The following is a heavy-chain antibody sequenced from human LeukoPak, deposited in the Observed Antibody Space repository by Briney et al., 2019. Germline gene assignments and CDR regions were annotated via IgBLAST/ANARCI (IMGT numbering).Heavy chain of an antibody. Sequence: PSETLSLTCTVSGGSISSYYWSWIRQPPGKGLEWIGYIYYSGSTNYNPSLKSRVTISVDTSKNQFSPKLSSVTAADTAVYYCARGSPHSSGWYGPYWYFDLWGRGTLVTVSS. D-gene: IGHD6-19*01. CDR2: IYYSGST. CDR3: ARGSPHSSGWYGPYWYFDL. J-gene: IGHJ2*01. V-gene: IGHV4-59*01. CDR1: GGSISSYY.